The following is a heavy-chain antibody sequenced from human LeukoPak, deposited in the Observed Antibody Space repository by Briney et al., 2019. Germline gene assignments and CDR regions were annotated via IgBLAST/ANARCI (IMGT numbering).Heavy chain of an antibody. Sequence: QPGGSLRLSCAASGFTVSSNYMSWVRQVPGKGLEWVSVIYSGGSTYYADSVKGRFTISRDNSKNTLYLQMNSLRAEGTAVYYCAGDRWRGPGYSYYYGMDVWGKGTTVTVSS. D-gene: IGHD4-23*01. V-gene: IGHV3-53*01. J-gene: IGHJ6*04. CDR1: GFTVSSNY. CDR2: IYSGGST. CDR3: AGDRWRGPGYSYYYGMDV.